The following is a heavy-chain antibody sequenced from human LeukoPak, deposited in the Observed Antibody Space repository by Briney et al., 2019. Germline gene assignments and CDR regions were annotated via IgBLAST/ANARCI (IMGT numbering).Heavy chain of an antibody. CDR1: GFTFDDYG. CDR3: AREFGGWQENDAFDI. V-gene: IGHV3-48*04. CDR2: ISSSRSTI. J-gene: IGHJ3*02. D-gene: IGHD6-19*01. Sequence: GGSLRLSCAASGFTFDDYGMSWVRQAPGKGLEWISYISSSRSTIYYADSVKGRFTISRDNAKNSLYLQMNSLRAEDTAVYYCAREFGGWQENDAFDIWGQGTMVTVSS.